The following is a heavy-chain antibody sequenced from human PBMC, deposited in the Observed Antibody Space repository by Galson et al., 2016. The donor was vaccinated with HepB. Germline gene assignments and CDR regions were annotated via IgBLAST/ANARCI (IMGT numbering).Heavy chain of an antibody. J-gene: IGHJ6*02. CDR2: INAGNGNT. CDR1: GYTFSSYA. CDR3: ARDRKIYQLLYPGYYYGMDV. Sequence: SVKVSCKASGYTFSSYALHWVRQAPGQRFEWMGWINAGNGNTKYAQNLQGRVTITMDRSARTVYMELSSLRFEDTAVYYCARDRKIYQLLYPGYYYGMDVWGQGTTVTVS. D-gene: IGHD2-2*02. V-gene: IGHV1-3*01.